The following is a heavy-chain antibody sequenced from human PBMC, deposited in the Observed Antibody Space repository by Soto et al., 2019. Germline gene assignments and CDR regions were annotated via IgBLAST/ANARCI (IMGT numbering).Heavy chain of an antibody. D-gene: IGHD6-13*01. CDR2: IYYSGST. J-gene: IGHJ5*01. Sequence: SETLSLTCTVYGGSISSYYWSWIRQPPGKGLEWIGYIYYSGSTNYNPSLKSRVTISVDTSKNQFSLKLSSVAAADTAVYYWARGQLGGWFDSWGQGTLVSVSS. CDR3: ARGQLGGWFDS. V-gene: IGHV4-59*01. CDR1: GGSISSYY.